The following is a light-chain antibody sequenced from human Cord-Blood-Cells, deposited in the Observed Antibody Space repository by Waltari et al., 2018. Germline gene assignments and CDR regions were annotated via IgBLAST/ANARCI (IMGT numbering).Light chain of an antibody. CDR1: QSISSW. Sequence: DIQMTQSPSTLSASVGDRVTTTCRASQSISSWLAWYQQKPGKAPKLLIYDASSLDSGVPSRCSGSGSGTEFTLTISSLQPDDFATYYCQQYNSYWTFGQGTKVEIK. CDR2: DAS. J-gene: IGKJ1*01. CDR3: QQYNSYWT. V-gene: IGKV1-5*01.